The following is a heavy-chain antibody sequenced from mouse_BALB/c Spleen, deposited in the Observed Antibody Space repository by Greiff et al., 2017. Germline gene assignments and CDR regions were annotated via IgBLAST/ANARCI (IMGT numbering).Heavy chain of an antibody. CDR1: GYTFSSYW. Sequence: VKLVESGAELMKPGASVKISCKATGYTFSSYWIEWVKQRPGHGLEWIGEILPGSGSTNYNEKFKGKATFTADTSSTTAYMQLSSLTSEDSAVYSGARGIYYDYDEGFAYWGQGTLVTVSA. V-gene: IGHV1-9*01. D-gene: IGHD2-4*01. CDR2: ILPGSGST. J-gene: IGHJ3*01. CDR3: ARGIYYDYDEGFAY.